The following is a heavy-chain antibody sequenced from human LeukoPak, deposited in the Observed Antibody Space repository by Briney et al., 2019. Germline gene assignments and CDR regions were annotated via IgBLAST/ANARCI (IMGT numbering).Heavy chain of an antibody. D-gene: IGHD3-3*01. V-gene: IGHV3-7*01. CDR1: GFTFSSYW. CDR3: ARDQGSYGFWSGYYNY. CDR2: IKQDGSEK. Sequence: PGGSLRLSCAASGFTFSSYWMSWVRQAPGKGLEWVANIKQDGSEKYYVDSVKGRFTISRDNAKSSLFLQMNSLRAEDTAVYYCARDQGSYGFWSGYYNYWGQGTLVTVSS. J-gene: IGHJ4*02.